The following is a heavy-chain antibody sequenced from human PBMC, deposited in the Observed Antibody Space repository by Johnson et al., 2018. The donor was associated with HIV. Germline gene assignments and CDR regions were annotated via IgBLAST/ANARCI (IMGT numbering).Heavy chain of an antibody. Sequence: QVQLVESGGGLVQPGRSLRLSCAASGLSFSNFGMHWVRQTPGMGLEWVAVISYNGDNEHYADSVKGRFTISRDNSKNTLYLQMNSLRAEDTAVYYCAKDKFLKGIVGNAFDIWGQGTMVTVSS. D-gene: IGHD2/OR15-2a*01. CDR3: AKDKFLKGIVGNAFDI. V-gene: IGHV3-30*18. J-gene: IGHJ3*02. CDR1: GLSFSNFG. CDR2: ISYNGDNE.